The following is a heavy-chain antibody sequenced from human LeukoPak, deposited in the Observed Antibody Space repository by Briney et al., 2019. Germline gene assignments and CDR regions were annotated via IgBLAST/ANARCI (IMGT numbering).Heavy chain of an antibody. D-gene: IGHD3-22*01. CDR2: IYYSGST. CDR1: GGSISSSSYY. CDR3: AGPYYYDSSAYYQPFDD. V-gene: IGHV4-39*01. J-gene: IGHJ4*02. Sequence: SGTLSLTCTVSGGSISSSSYYWGWIRQPPGKGLEWIGSIYYSGSTYYNPSLKSRATISVDTSKNQFSLKLSPVTAADTAVYYCAGPYYYDSSAYYQPFDDWGQGTLVTVSS.